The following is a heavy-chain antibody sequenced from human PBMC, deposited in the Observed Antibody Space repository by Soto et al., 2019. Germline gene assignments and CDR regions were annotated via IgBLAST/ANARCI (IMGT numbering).Heavy chain of an antibody. CDR3: ARHRFNYYDDTVYYYFDY. CDR1: GYSFTSSG. CDR2: ISGHNGNT. J-gene: IGHJ4*02. Sequence: DALKVSYNASGYSFTSSGISWVRQAPGQGPEWMGWISGHNGNTNHPQSLQGRVTMTTDTSRNTAYMELRSLRSDDTAVYYCARHRFNYYDDTVYYYFDYWGQVTLVTVCS. V-gene: IGHV1-18*04. D-gene: IGHD3-22*01.